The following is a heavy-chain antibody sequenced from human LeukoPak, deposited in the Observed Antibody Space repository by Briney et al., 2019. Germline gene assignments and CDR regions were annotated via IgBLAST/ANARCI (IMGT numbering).Heavy chain of an antibody. Sequence: GESLKISCKGSGYSFTNYWIAWVRQMPGKGLEWMGIIYLDDSGTKYSPPFQGQVTISADKSTSTAYLKWNSLKASDTAMYYCARGLFSHLDYFDNWGQGTLVTVSS. CDR2: IYLDDSGT. CDR1: GYSFTNYW. J-gene: IGHJ4*02. CDR3: ARGLFSHLDYFDN. V-gene: IGHV5-51*01.